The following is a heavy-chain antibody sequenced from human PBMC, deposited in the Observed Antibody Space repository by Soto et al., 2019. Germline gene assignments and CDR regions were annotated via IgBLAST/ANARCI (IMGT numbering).Heavy chain of an antibody. D-gene: IGHD2-15*01. J-gene: IGHJ6*03. V-gene: IGHV1-69*02. Sequence: SVKVSCKASGGTFSSYTISWVRQAPGQGLEWMGRIIPILGIANYAQKFQGRVTITADKSTSTAYMELSSLRSEDTAVYYCASSPPCSGGSCYSPMDVWGKGTTVTVSS. CDR3: ASSPPCSGGSCYSPMDV. CDR1: GGTFSSYT. CDR2: IIPILGIA.